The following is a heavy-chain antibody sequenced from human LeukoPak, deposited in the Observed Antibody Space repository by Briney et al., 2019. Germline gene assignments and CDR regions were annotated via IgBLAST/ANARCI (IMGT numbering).Heavy chain of an antibody. CDR3: ARGMWLATCDY. V-gene: IGHV3-7*01. Sequence: GGSLRLSCAASGFTFSSYWMCWVRPAPGKGLEWVANIKQDGSEKYYVDSVKGRFTISRDNAKNTRYLQMNSLRAEDTAVYYCARGMWLATCDYWGQGTLVTVSS. J-gene: IGHJ4*02. D-gene: IGHD6-19*01. CDR2: IKQDGSEK. CDR1: GFTFSSYW.